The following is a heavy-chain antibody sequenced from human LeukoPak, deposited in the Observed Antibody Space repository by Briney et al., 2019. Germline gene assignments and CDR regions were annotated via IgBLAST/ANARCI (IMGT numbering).Heavy chain of an antibody. V-gene: IGHV4-59*08. CDR1: GGSISSYY. J-gene: IGHJ4*02. Sequence: SETLSLACTVSGGSISSYYWSWIRQPPGKGLEWIGYIYYSGSTNYNPSLKSRVTISVDTSKNQFSLKLSSVTAADTAVYYCARQAVAGTLYFDYWGQGTLVTVSS. CDR2: IYYSGST. D-gene: IGHD6-19*01. CDR3: ARQAVAGTLYFDY.